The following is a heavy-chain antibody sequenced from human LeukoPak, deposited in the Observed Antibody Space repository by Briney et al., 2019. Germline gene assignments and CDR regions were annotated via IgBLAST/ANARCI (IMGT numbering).Heavy chain of an antibody. CDR3: ARDSTCHLWSGCYFFDN. Sequence: PGGSLRLSCAASGFTFSNYDMNWVRQAPGKGLEWISYISSSGTNIKYADSVKGRFTISRDNAKNSLYLQMDSLRAEDTAVYYCARDSTCHLWSGCYFFDNWGQGTLVTVSS. CDR1: GFTFSNYD. D-gene: IGHD3-3*02. J-gene: IGHJ4*02. CDR2: ISSSGTNI. V-gene: IGHV3-48*03.